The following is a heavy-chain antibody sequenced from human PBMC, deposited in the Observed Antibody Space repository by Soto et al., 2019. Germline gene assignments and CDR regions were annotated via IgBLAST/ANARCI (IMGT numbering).Heavy chain of an antibody. CDR1: GVTFSSYA. CDR3: ARADYYYYMDV. V-gene: IGHV3-53*04. Sequence: GGSLRLSCAASGVTFSSYAMSWVRQAPGKGLEWVSVIYSGGSTYYADSVKGRFTISRHNSKNTLYLQMNSLRAEDTAVYYCARADYYYYMDVWGKGTTVTVSS. D-gene: IGHD6-19*01. J-gene: IGHJ6*03. CDR2: IYSGGST.